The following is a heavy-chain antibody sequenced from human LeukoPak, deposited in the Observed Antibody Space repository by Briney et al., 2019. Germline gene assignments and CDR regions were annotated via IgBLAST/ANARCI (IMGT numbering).Heavy chain of an antibody. CDR2: ISAYNGNT. D-gene: IGHD3-22*01. V-gene: IGHV1-18*01. CDR1: GYTFTSYG. J-gene: IGHJ4*02. Sequence: ASVKVSCKASGYTFTSYGISWVRQAPGQGLEWMGWISAYNGNTNYAQKLQGRVTMTTDTSTSTAYMELRSLRSDDTAVYYCARVNRSSGYEPFDYWGQGTLVTVSS. CDR3: ARVNRSSGYEPFDY.